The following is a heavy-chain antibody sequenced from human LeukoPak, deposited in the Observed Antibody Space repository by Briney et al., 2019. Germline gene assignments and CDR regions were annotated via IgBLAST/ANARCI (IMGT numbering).Heavy chain of an antibody. Sequence: GGSLRLSCAASGFTFSSFWMSWVRQAPGKGLEWVTNIKQDGGEKNYVDSVKGRFTISRDNAKKLLSLQMNSLRAEDTAVYYCARDSFYYDSSGYIYWGQGTLLTVSS. J-gene: IGHJ4*02. CDR1: GFTFSSFW. CDR2: IKQDGGEK. CDR3: ARDSFYYDSSGYIY. V-gene: IGHV3-7*01. D-gene: IGHD3-22*01.